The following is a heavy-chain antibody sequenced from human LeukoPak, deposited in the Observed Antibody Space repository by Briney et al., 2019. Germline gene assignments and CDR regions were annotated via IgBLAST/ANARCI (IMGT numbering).Heavy chain of an antibody. V-gene: IGHV3-23*01. CDR2: ISGSGGST. CDR1: GFTFSSYA. D-gene: IGHD6-19*01. J-gene: IGHJ4*02. Sequence: AGGSLRLSCAASGFTFSSYAMSWVRQAPGKGLEWVSAISGSGGSTYYADSVKGRFTISRDNAKNSLYLQMNSLRAEDTAVYYCARGLLYSSGWIRPPSAFDYWGQGTLVTVSS. CDR3: ARGLLYSSGWIRPPSAFDY.